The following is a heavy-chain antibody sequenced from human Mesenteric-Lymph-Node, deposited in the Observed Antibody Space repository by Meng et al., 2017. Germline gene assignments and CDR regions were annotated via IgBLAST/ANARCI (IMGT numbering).Heavy chain of an antibody. D-gene: IGHD3-22*01. CDR2: INHSGST. CDR3: ARRGRYYDSSGYSSTWVDD. CDR1: GGSFSGYY. V-gene: IGHV4-34*01. J-gene: IGHJ4*02. Sequence: SEPLSLTCAVYGGSFSGYYWSWIRQPPGKGLEWIGEINHSGSTNYNPSLKSRVTISVDTSKNQFSLKLSSVTAADTAVYYCARRGRYYDSSGYSSTWVDDWGQGTLVTVSS.